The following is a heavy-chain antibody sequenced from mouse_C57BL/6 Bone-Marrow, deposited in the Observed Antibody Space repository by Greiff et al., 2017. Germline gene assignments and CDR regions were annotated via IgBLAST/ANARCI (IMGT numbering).Heavy chain of an antibody. Sequence: VQLQQSGAELARPGASVKLSCKASGYTFTSYGISWVKQRTGQGLEWIGEIYPRSGNTYYNEKFKGQSTLTADKSSSIAYMELRSLTSEDSAVYFCAIYYRKGDYWGQGTSVTVSS. CDR1: GYTFTSYG. CDR3: AIYYRKGDY. V-gene: IGHV1-81*01. D-gene: IGHD2-12*01. J-gene: IGHJ4*01. CDR2: IYPRSGNT.